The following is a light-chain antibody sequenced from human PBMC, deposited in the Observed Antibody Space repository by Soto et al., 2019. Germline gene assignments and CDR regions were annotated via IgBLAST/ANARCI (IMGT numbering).Light chain of an antibody. CDR3: SSYTTCNTDV. CDR2: EVS. J-gene: IGLJ1*01. CDR1: SGDVGSFSR. V-gene: IGLV2-18*03. Sequence: QSALTQPPSVSGSPGQSVTIHCTGSSGDVGSFSRVSWYQQPPGTAPKLIIYEVSYRPSGVPDRFSGSKSGNTASLTTSGLLAEDEADYYCSSYTTCNTDVFGTATKLTVL.